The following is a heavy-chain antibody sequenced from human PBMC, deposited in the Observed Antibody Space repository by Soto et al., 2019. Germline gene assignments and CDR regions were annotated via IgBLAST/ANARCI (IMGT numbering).Heavy chain of an antibody. Sequence: ETLSLTCTVSGGSISSYYWSWIRQPPGKGLEWIGYIYYSGSTNYNPSLKSRVTISVDTSKNQLSLKLSSVTAADTAVYYCASSNIAAAGFYYYGMDVWGRGTTVTVSS. V-gene: IGHV4-59*01. CDR3: ASSNIAAAGFYYYGMDV. CDR1: GGSISSYY. J-gene: IGHJ6*02. D-gene: IGHD6-13*01. CDR2: IYYSGST.